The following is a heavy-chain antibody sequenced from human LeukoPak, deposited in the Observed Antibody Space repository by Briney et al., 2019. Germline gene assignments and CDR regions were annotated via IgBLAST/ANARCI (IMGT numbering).Heavy chain of an antibody. D-gene: IGHD5-24*01. V-gene: IGHV1-69*05. J-gene: IGHJ4*02. CDR1: GGTFSSYA. CDR3: ARDSRDGYSFDY. CDR2: IIPIFGTA. Sequence: SVKVSCKASGGTFSSYAISWVRQAPGQGLEWMGRIIPIFGTANYAQKFQGRVTITTDESTSTAYMELSSLRSEDTAVYYCARDSRDGYSFDYWGQGTLVTVSS.